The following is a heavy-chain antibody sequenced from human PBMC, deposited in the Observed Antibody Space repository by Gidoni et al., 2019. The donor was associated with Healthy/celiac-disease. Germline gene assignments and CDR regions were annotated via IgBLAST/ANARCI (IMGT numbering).Heavy chain of an antibody. V-gene: IGHV4-31*03. Sequence: QLLLQESGPGLVKPSQTLSLSCTVSGGSISSGGYYWSWLRQHPGKGLEWIGYICYSGSTYYNPSLKSRVTISVDTSKNQFSLKLSSVTAADTAVYYCARDSGRPHNWFDPWGQGTLVTVSS. CDR1: GGSISSGGYY. CDR2: ICYSGST. CDR3: ARDSGRPHNWFDP. J-gene: IGHJ5*02.